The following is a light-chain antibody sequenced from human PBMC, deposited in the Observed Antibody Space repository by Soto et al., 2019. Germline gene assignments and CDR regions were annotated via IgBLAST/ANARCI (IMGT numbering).Light chain of an antibody. V-gene: IGKV1-12*01. J-gene: IGKJ3*01. CDR1: QDIHTW. Sequence: DMQMTQSPSSVSASLCYRFTITCRASQDIHTWLDWYQQKPGQAPKLLIYGASHLQSGVPSRFSGSGSGTDFTLTISSLQSEDFATYYCQQANSFPVTFGPGTKVDVK. CDR3: QQANSFPVT. CDR2: GAS.